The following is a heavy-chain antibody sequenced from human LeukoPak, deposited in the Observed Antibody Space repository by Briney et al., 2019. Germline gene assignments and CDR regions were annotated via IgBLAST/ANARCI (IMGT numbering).Heavy chain of an antibody. CDR2: ISSSGSTI. J-gene: IGHJ6*03. Sequence: PGGSLRLSCAASGFTFSDYYMSWIRQAPGKGLEWVSYISSSGSTIYYADSVKGRFTISRDNAKNSLYLQMNSLRAEDTAVYYCARDREATAIQWIQLWLQESYYMDVWGKGTTVTVSS. CDR1: GFTFSDYY. D-gene: IGHD5-18*01. CDR3: ARDREATAIQWIQLWLQESYYMDV. V-gene: IGHV3-11*04.